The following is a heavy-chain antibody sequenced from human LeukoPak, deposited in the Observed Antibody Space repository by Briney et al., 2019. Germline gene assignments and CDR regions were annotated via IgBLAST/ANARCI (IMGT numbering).Heavy chain of an antibody. CDR1: GFTFSSYA. D-gene: IGHD3-10*01. CDR2: ISGSGGST. J-gene: IGHJ3*02. Sequence: GGSLRLSCAASGFTFSSYAMSWVRQAPGKGLEWVSAISGSGGSTYYADSVKGRFTISRDNSKNTLYLQMNSLRAEDTAVYYCAKDRYVLQVLLQLDDAFDIWGQGTMVTVSS. CDR3: AKDRYVLQVLLQLDDAFDI. V-gene: IGHV3-23*01.